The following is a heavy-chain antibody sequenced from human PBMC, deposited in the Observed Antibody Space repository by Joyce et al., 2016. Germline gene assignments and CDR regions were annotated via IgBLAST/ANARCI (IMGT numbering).Heavy chain of an antibody. D-gene: IGHD6-6*01. CDR3: ARGTPPVPFDY. CDR1: GYTFDSYG. CDR2: NITYTGDT. J-gene: IGHJ4*02. Sequence: QVQLVQSGGDVKKPGASVTVSCKASGYTFDSYGISWVRQAPGQPLEWMGWNITYTGDTNYAQKFQGRVTMTAHTSTNTAFMELRSLTSDDTAVYYCARGTPPVPFDYWGQGTQVTVSS. V-gene: IGHV1-18*01.